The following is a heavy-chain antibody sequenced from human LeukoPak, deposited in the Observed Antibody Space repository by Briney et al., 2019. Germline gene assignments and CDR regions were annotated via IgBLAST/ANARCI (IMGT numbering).Heavy chain of an antibody. V-gene: IGHV4-39*01. Sequence: SETLSLTCTVSGGSISTNSYYWGWIRQPPGKGLEWIGSIYYSGSTYFNPSLKSRVIISVDTSKNQFSLKLSSVTAADTALYYCALTGYYYGSGSYYNFYWGQGTLVTVSS. CDR2: IYYSGST. D-gene: IGHD3-10*01. CDR3: ALTGYYYGSGSYYNFY. J-gene: IGHJ4*02. CDR1: GGSISTNSYY.